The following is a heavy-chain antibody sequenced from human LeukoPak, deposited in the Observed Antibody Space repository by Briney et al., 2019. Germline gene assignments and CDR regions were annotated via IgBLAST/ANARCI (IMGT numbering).Heavy chain of an antibody. J-gene: IGHJ2*01. V-gene: IGHV4-59*01. CDR2: ISYSGST. CDR3: ARAEPYDFWSGWYFDL. CDR1: GGSISSDY. D-gene: IGHD3-3*01. Sequence: SETLSLTCTVSGGSISSDYWSWIRQPPGKGLEWIGYISYSGSTNYNPSLKSRITISLDTSKDQFSLKLSSVTAVDTAVYYCARAEPYDFWSGWYFDLWGRGTLVTVSS.